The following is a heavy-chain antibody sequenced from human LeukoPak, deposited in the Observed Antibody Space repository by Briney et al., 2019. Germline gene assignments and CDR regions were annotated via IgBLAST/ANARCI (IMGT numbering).Heavy chain of an antibody. CDR2: IYYSGST. CDR3: AREISWDGAPGNWFDP. J-gene: IGHJ5*02. Sequence: PPETLSLTCTVSGGSISSGGYYWSWIRQHPGKGLEWIGYIYYSGSTYYNPSLKSRVTISVDTSKNQFSLKLSSVTAADTAVYYCAREISWDGAPGNWFDPWGQGTLVTVSS. D-gene: IGHD4-17*01. V-gene: IGHV4-31*03. CDR1: GGSISSGGYY.